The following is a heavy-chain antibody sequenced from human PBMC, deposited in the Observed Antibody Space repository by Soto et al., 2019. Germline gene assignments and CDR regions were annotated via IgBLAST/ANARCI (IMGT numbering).Heavy chain of an antibody. J-gene: IGHJ5*02. CDR2: IYHSGST. CDR3: ARGWYSSSWRNNWFDP. D-gene: IGHD6-13*01. Sequence: PSETLSLTCAVSGGSISSGGYSWSWIRQPPGKGLEWIGYIYHSGSTYYNPSLKSRVTISVDRSKNQFSLKLSSVTAADTAVYYCARGWYSSSWRNNWFDPWGQGTLVTVSS. CDR1: GGSISSGGYS. V-gene: IGHV4-30-2*01.